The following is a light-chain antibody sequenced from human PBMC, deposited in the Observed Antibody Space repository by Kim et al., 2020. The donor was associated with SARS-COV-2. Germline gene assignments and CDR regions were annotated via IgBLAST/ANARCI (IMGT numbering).Light chain of an antibody. V-gene: IGKV1-39*01. CDR3: QQSYSTPRT. J-gene: IGKJ1*01. CDR2: TAS. CDR1: QSISSY. Sequence: ASVGDIVTITCRASQSISSYLNWYQQKPGKPPKLLIYTASSLQSGVPSRFSGSGSGTDFTLTISSLQPEDFATYYCQQSYSTPRTFGQGTKVDIK.